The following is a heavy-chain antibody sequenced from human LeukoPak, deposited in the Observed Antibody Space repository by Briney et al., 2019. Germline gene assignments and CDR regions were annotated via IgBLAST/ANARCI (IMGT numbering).Heavy chain of an antibody. CDR2: ISGDSSDI. CDR3: ARVIYYHYYYMDV. J-gene: IGHJ6*03. Sequence: GGSLRLSCATSGFTFKNYAMNWVRQAPGKGLEWVSSISGDSSDIYYADSVMGRSTTSRDNAKNSLFLQMNSLGAEDTAVYYCARVIYYHYYYMDVWGKGTTVTVSS. V-gene: IGHV3-21*01. CDR1: GFTFKNYA.